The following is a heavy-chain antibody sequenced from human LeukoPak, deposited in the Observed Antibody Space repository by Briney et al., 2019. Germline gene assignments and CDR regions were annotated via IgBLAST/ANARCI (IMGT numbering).Heavy chain of an antibody. CDR3: ANENYYGSGSYPDY. Sequence: GGSLRLSCAASGFTFSSYGIHWVRQAPGKGLEWVALISYDGSNKYYADSVKGRFAISRDNSKNTLYLQMNSLRAEDTAVYYCANENYYGSGSYPDYWGQGTLVTVSS. V-gene: IGHV3-30*18. CDR2: ISYDGSNK. D-gene: IGHD3-10*01. CDR1: GFTFSSYG. J-gene: IGHJ4*02.